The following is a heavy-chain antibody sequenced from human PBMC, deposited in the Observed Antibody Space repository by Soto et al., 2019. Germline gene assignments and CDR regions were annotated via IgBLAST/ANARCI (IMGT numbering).Heavy chain of an antibody. CDR2: IYHGGST. Sequence: SETLSLTCAVSGGSISSGGYSWSWIRQPPGKGLEWIGYIYHGGSTYYNPSLKSRVTISVDRSKNQFSLKLSSVTAADTAVYYCARDRGILGYYYGMDVWGQGTTVTVSS. CDR3: ARDRGILGYYYGMDV. J-gene: IGHJ6*02. D-gene: IGHD1-20*01. CDR1: GGSISSGGYS. V-gene: IGHV4-30-2*01.